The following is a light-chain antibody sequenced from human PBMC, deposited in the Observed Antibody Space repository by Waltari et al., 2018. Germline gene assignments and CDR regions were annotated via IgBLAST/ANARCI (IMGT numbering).Light chain of an antibody. Sequence: DIVMTQSPDSLAVSLGERATISCKSSQSLLYNSNDKNYLAWYKPQPGQPPKLLIYWASTRHSGVPDRFSGSGSATDFTLTISSLQAEDVAVYYCQQYYSRRTFGQGTKVEIK. CDR1: QSLLYNSNDKNY. J-gene: IGKJ1*01. CDR3: QQYYSRRT. V-gene: IGKV4-1*01. CDR2: WAS.